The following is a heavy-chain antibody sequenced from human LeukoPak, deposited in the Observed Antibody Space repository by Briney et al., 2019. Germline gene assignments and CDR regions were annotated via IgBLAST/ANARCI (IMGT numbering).Heavy chain of an antibody. CDR2: ISSSGSTI. Sequence: GGSLRLSCAASGFTFSSYEMNWVRQAPGKGLEWVSYISSSGSTIYYADSVKGRFTISRDNAKNSLYLQTNSLKAEDTAVYYCARASSIVSPPVYWGQGTLVTVSS. D-gene: IGHD2-15*01. J-gene: IGHJ4*02. CDR1: GFTFSSYE. V-gene: IGHV3-48*03. CDR3: ARASSIVSPPVY.